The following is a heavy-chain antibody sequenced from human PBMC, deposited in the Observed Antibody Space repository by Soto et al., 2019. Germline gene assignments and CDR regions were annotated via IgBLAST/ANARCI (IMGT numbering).Heavy chain of an antibody. CDR2: ISSGGTTI. CDR1: GFTFSGYE. CDR3: ARGNSAYQTWYFDL. V-gene: IGHV3-48*03. Sequence: PGGSLRLSCAASGFTFSGYEMNWVRQAPGKGLQWISYISSGGTTIYYADSVKGRFTISRDNAKSSLYLQMNSLRAEDTAVYYCARGNSAYQTWYFDLWGRGTLLTVSS. D-gene: IGHD3-22*01. J-gene: IGHJ2*01.